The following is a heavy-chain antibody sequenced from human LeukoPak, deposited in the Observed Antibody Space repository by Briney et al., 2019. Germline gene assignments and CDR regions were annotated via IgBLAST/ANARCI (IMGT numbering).Heavy chain of an antibody. CDR3: ARASTSGWDGFDH. Sequence: GGSLRLSCAASGFTFSSYSMNWVRQAPGKGLEWVSSISSSSSYIYYVDSVKGRFTISRDNSKNTLYLQMNSLRAEDTAVYFCARASTSGWDGFDHWGQGTLVTVSS. CDR1: GFTFSSYS. CDR2: ISSSSSYI. V-gene: IGHV3-21*04. J-gene: IGHJ4*02. D-gene: IGHD6-19*01.